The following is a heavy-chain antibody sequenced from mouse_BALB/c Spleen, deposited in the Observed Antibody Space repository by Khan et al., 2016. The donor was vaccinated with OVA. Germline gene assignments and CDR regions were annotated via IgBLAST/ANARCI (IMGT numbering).Heavy chain of an antibody. V-gene: IGHV3-2*02. D-gene: IGHD1-1*02. CDR3: ARGYGGDFDY. J-gene: IGHJ2*01. CDR2: ISYSGNT. CDR1: GYSITSDYA. Sequence: EVELVESGPGLVKPSQSLSLTCTVTGYSITSDYAWNWIRQFPGNKLEWMGFISYSGNTNYNPSLKSRISITRDTPKNQFFLQLNSVTTEDTATYYCARGYGGDFDYWGQGTTLTVSS.